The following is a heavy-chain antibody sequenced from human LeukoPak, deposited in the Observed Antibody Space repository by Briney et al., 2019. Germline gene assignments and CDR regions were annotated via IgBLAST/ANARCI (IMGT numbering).Heavy chain of an antibody. V-gene: IGHV4-38-2*02. D-gene: IGHD3-22*01. CDR2: IYHGGTT. CDR1: GYSISSGYY. Sequence: SEXLSLTCTVSGYSISSGYYWGWSRQPQGKGGEGIGNIYHGGTTYYNQSLKRGVTLSVDTTKNKFSLKLTSVTAADTAVYYCARDTYYYDSSGPNPYWGQGTLVTVSS. CDR3: ARDTYYYDSSGPNPY. J-gene: IGHJ4*02.